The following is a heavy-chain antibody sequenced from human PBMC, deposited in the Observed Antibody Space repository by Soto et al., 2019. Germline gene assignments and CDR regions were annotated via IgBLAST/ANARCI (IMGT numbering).Heavy chain of an antibody. CDR2: ISSSSSTI. D-gene: IGHD3-9*01. CDR3: ARSRVDILSGAYYYYYYGMDV. J-gene: IGHJ6*02. CDR1: GFTFSSYS. V-gene: IGHV3-48*02. Sequence: GGSLRLSCAASGFTFSSYSMNWVRQAPGKGLEWVSYISSSSSTIYYAESVKGRFTISRDNAKNSLYLQMNSLRDEDTALYYCARSRVDILSGAYYYYYYGMDVWGQGTTVTVSS.